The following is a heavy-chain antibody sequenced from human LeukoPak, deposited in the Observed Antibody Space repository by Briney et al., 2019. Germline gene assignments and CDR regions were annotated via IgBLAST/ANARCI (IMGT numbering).Heavy chain of an antibody. Sequence: SETLSLTCTVSGGSISSSVYYWGWIRQPPGKGLEWIGNIYYSGSTYYNPSLKSRVSISVDTSKKHFSLRLSSVTAADTAIYYCSRESGAFCPFGYWGQGTLVIVPP. CDR2: IYYSGST. D-gene: IGHD1-26*01. V-gene: IGHV4-39*02. J-gene: IGHJ4*02. CDR3: SRESGAFCPFGY. CDR1: GGSISSSVYY.